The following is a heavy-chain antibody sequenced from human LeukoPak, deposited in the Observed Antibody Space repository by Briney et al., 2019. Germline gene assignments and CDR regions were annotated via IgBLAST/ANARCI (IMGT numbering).Heavy chain of an antibody. CDR2: IWYDASNK. Sequence: PGGSLTLSCAASGFTFSSFGMHWVRQAPGKGLEWVAVIWYDASNKYYADSVKGRFTISRDNSKNTLFLQMNSLRDDDTAVYYCARGDTAMALDYWGQGTLVTVSS. CDR3: ARGDTAMALDY. CDR1: GFTFSSFG. J-gene: IGHJ4*02. D-gene: IGHD5-18*01. V-gene: IGHV3-33*01.